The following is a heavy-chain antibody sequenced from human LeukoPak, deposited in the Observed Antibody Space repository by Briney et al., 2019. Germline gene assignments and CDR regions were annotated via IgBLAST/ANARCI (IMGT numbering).Heavy chain of an antibody. D-gene: IGHD3-22*01. Sequence: SETLSLTCAVYGGSFSGYYWSWIRQPPGKGLEWIGEINHSGSTNYNPSLKSRVTISVDTSKNQFSLKLSSVTAADTAVYYCAKVITMIVVVIKLAQIFRAEYFQHWGQGTLVTVSS. V-gene: IGHV4-34*01. CDR2: INHSGST. CDR1: GGSFSGYY. CDR3: AKVITMIVVVIKLAQIFRAEYFQH. J-gene: IGHJ1*01.